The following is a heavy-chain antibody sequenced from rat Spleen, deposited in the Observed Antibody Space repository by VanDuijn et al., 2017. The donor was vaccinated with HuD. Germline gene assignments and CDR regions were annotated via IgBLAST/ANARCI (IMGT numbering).Heavy chain of an antibody. V-gene: IGHV5-20*01. CDR3: TTGDYGYTYYFDY. CDR2: ISYDGGST. D-gene: IGHD1-9*01. Sequence: EVQLVESGGGLVQPGRSLKLSCAASGFTFSDYYMAWVRQAPTKGLEWVASISYDGGSTYYRDSVKGRFNISRDNAKSSLSMQMNSLRSEDTATSYCTTGDYGYTYYFDYWGQGVIVTVSS. J-gene: IGHJ2*01. CDR1: GFTFSDYY.